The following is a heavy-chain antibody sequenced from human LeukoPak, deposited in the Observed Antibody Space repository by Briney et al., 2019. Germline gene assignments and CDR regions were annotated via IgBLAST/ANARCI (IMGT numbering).Heavy chain of an antibody. CDR2: IYYSGST. CDR3: ARNGLGERKNYYYYYYMDV. J-gene: IGHJ6*03. CDR1: GGSTSSSSYY. Sequence: ETLSLTCTVSGGSTSSSSYYWGWIRQPPGKGLEWIGSIYYSGSTYYNPSLKSRVTISVDTSKNQFSLKLSSVTAADTAVYYCARNGLGERKNYYYYYYMDVWGKGTTVTISS. D-gene: IGHD3-10*01. V-gene: IGHV4-39*01.